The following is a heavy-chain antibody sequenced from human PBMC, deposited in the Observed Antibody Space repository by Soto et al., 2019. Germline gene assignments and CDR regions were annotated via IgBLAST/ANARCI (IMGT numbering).Heavy chain of an antibody. V-gene: IGHV1-18*01. CDR1: GYTFTSYG. J-gene: IGHJ6*02. CDR2: ISAYNGNT. CDR3: ARDRYVDIVATIKGYYYYGMEV. Sequence: GASVKVSSKASGYTFTSYGISWVRQAPGQGLEWMGWISAYNGNTNYAQKLQGRVTMTTDTSTSTAYMELRSLRSDDTAVYYCARDRYVDIVATIKGYYYYGMEVWGQGTTVTVSS. D-gene: IGHD5-12*01.